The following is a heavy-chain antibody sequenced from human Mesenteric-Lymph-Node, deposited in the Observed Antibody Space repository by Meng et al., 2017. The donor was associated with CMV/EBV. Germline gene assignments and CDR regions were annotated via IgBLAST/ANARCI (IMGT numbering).Heavy chain of an antibody. CDR2: ISGGGQNT. CDR1: GFTFSSYT. Sequence: GESLKISCAASGFTFSSYTMSWVRQAPGKGLEWVSSISGGGQNTYYADSVKGRFTVSRDDSKYTLYLQMNSLRTDDTAVYYCARDAWAAAGSSWLDPWGQGSLVTVSS. CDR3: ARDAWAAAGSSWLDP. J-gene: IGHJ5*02. D-gene: IGHD6-13*01. V-gene: IGHV3-23*01.